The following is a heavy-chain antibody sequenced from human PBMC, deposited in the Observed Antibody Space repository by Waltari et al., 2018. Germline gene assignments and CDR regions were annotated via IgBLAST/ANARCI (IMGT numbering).Heavy chain of an antibody. CDR3: ARENYYDSSGFSVS. J-gene: IGHJ5*02. CDR2: IDPADSET. Sequence: EVRLVQSGAEVKKPGESLTISCQASGYNFSHYWISWVRHLPGKGLEWMGKIDPADSETNYSPSFQGHVIISADKSSSTASLHWSSLKASDSATYYCARENYYDSSGFSVSWGQGTLVTVSS. D-gene: IGHD3-22*01. V-gene: IGHV5-10-1*03. CDR1: GYNFSHYW.